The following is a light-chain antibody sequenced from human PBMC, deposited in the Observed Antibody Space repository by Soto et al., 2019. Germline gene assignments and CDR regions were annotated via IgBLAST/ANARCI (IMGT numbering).Light chain of an antibody. CDR1: GNDVGGYTF. CDR2: DVN. CDR3: CSYTATTTYV. J-gene: IGLJ1*01. V-gene: IGLV2-14*03. Sequence: QSALTQPASVSGSPGQSISISYTGTGNDVGGYTFVSWYQQHPDKVPKLVIFDVNRRPSGVSDRFSGSKSVNAASLTISGLQAEDEADYYCCSYTATTTYVFGTGTKLTVL.